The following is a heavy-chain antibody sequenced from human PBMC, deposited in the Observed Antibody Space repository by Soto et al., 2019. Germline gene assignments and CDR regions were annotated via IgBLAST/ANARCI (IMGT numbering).Heavy chain of an antibody. CDR3: ARGEGRNGVSSPYPYYYGMDV. D-gene: IGHD3-10*01. CDR1: VFTFISYA. Sequence: GWSLRLSCASSVFTFISYAMQWVRQAPGKGLEWVAVISYDGSNKYYADSVKGRFTISRDNSKNTLYLQMNSLRAEDTAVYYCARGEGRNGVSSPYPYYYGMDVWGQGTTVTVS. V-gene: IGHV3-30-3*01. CDR2: ISYDGSNK. J-gene: IGHJ6*02.